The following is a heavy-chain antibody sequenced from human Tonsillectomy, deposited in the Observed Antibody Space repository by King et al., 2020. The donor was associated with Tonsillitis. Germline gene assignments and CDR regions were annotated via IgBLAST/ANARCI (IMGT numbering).Heavy chain of an antibody. J-gene: IGHJ6*02. D-gene: IGHD1-26*01. CDR2: LYFSGGT. V-gene: IGHV4-31*03. CDR1: GGPISSDGYF. Sequence: QLQESGPGLVKPSQTLSLTCTFSGGPISSDGYFWSWILQHPGKGLEWNGYLYFSGGTHYNPSLKSRVIISVDTSKNQFSLKLNSVTAAATAVYYCARGGSHYGLDVWGQGTTVIVSS. CDR3: ARGGSHYGLDV.